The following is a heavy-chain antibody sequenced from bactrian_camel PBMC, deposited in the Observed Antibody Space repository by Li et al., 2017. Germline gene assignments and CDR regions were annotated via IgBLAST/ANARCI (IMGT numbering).Heavy chain of an antibody. J-gene: IGHJ6*01. CDR3: ATRGNWAFRY. CDR2: IASAGST. D-gene: IGHD7*01. V-gene: IGHV3S67*01. Sequence: VQLVESGGDSVQAGGSLRLSCEASEYTYSKYAYCMGWFRQSPGNEREGVAAIASAGSTSYADSLKGRFTISRDNAKNTLYLQMNSLKSEDTAVYYCATRGNWAFRYWGQGTQVTVS. CDR1: EYTYSKYA.